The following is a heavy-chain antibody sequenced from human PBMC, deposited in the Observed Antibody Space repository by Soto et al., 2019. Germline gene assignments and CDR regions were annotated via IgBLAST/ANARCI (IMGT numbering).Heavy chain of an antibody. Sequence: GSLRLSCAASGXTFSSYCMHWVRQAPGKGLEWVAVISYDGSNKYQADSVKGRFTISIDNSKNTLYLQMNSLRAYDTAVYYCAKGYYDSSGSYGMDVWGQGTTGTVS. CDR2: ISYDGSNK. CDR3: AKGYYDSSGSYGMDV. CDR1: GXTFSSYC. V-gene: IGHV3-30*18. J-gene: IGHJ6*02. D-gene: IGHD3-22*01.